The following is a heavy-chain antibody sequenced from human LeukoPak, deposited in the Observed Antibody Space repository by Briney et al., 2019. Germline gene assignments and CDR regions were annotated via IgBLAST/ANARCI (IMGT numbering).Heavy chain of an antibody. CDR1: GGSISSSS. J-gene: IGHJ4*02. CDR3: AGRQEYYGSGSPQLSYFDY. V-gene: IGHV4-59*01. CDR2: ICYNGST. D-gene: IGHD3-10*01. Sequence: ETLSLPCTVSGGSISSSSWSWIRDPPGNGLEWVGYICYNGSTNYNPSLKSRVTISVDTSKNQFSLKLSSVTAADTAVYYCAGRQEYYGSGSPQLSYFDYWGQGTLVTVSS.